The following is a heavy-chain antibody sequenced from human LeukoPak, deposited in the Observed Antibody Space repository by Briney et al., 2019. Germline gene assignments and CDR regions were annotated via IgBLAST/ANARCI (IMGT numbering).Heavy chain of an antibody. J-gene: IGHJ4*02. V-gene: IGHV3-48*02. CDR3: ARDRDTSMVKGY. Sequence: GGSLRLSCAVSGFTFSSFSITWVRQAPGKGLEWVSYISSDSRTIYYADSVKGRFSISRDNAKNTLSLHMTSLRDEDTAVYYCARDRDTSMVKGYWGQGTLVTVSS. D-gene: IGHD5-18*01. CDR2: ISSDSRTI. CDR1: GFTFSSFS.